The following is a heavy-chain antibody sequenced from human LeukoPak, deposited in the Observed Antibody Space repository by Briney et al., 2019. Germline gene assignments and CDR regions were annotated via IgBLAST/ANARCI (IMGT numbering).Heavy chain of an antibody. CDR2: IYYTGST. J-gene: IGHJ3*02. D-gene: IGHD3-22*01. Sequence: SETLSLTCTVSGGSISSYYWSWIRQSPGKGLEWIGYIYYTGSTNYNPSLKSRVTISVDTSKNQFSLRLSSATPADTAVYYCARDQGSGYYYDSFDIWGQGTMVTVSS. CDR3: ARDQGSGYYYDSFDI. CDR1: GGSISSYY. V-gene: IGHV4-59*01.